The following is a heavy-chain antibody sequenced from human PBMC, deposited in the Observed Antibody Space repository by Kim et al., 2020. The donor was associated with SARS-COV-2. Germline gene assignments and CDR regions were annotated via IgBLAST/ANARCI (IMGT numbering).Heavy chain of an antibody. CDR1: GFTFSSYG. J-gene: IGHJ4*02. V-gene: IGHV3-33*06. CDR3: AKARGLYGDYEWRVLDY. D-gene: IGHD4-17*01. CDR2: IWYDGSNK. Sequence: GGSLRLSCAASGFTFSSYGMHWVRQAPGKGLEWVAVIWYDGSNKYYADSVKGRFTISRDNSKNTLYLQMNSLRAEDTAVYYCAKARGLYGDYEWRVLDYWGQGTLVTVSS.